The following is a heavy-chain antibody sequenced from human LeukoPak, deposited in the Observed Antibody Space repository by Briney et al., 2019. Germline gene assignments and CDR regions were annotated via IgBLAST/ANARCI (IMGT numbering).Heavy chain of an antibody. CDR2: IYYSGNT. Sequence: SEALSLTCTVSGGSISSYYWSWIRQPPGKGLEWIGYIYYSGNTYYNPSLKSRVTTSVDTSKNQFSLKVNSVTAADTAVYYCARTKPLDPFDFWGQGTLDTVSS. V-gene: IGHV4-59*01. CDR1: GGSISSYY. CDR3: ARTKPLDPFDF. J-gene: IGHJ3*01.